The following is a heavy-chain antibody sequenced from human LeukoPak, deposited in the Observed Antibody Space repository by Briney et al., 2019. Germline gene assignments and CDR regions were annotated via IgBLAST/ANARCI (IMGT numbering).Heavy chain of an antibody. J-gene: IGHJ4*02. CDR3: AKARTTVTTPHY. Sequence: GGSLRLSCAASGFTFSSFAMTWVRQAPGKGLEWVSAISGSGTNTYYADSVKDRFTISRDNSKNTLYLQMNSLGAGDTAIYYCAKARTTVTTPHYWGQGTLVTVSS. CDR1: GFTFSSFA. D-gene: IGHD4-17*01. V-gene: IGHV3-23*01. CDR2: ISGSGTNT.